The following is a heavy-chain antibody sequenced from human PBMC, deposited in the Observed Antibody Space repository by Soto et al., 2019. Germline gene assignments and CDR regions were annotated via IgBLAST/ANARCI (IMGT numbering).Heavy chain of an antibody. CDR3: ARDGDPGYSFWSGPLGGGRFDP. J-gene: IGHJ5*02. CDR1: GATFGNTA. V-gene: IGHV1-69*12. Sequence: QVQLVQSGAEVKEPGSSVNVSCKTSGATFGNTAVTWVRQAPGQGLEWIGGIVPLFGTANYAQKFRGRVTSTAEDSTSTAYMELSSLRTDDTAVYYCARDGDPGYSFWSGPLGGGRFDPWGQGTLVTVSS. CDR2: IVPLFGTA. D-gene: IGHD3-3*01.